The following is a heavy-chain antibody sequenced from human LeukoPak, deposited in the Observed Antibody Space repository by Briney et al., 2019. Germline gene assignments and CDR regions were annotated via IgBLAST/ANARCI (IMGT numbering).Heavy chain of an antibody. J-gene: IGHJ5*02. CDR1: GFTFSSYS. CDR3: ARGGIAAAAFNWFDP. V-gene: IGHV3-21*01. Sequence: GGSLRLSCAASGFTFSSYSMNWVRQAPGKGLEWVSSISSSSSYIYYADSVKGRFTIFRDNAKNSVYLQMNSLRAEDTAVYYCARGGIAAAAFNWFDPWGQGTLVTVSS. CDR2: ISSSSSYI. D-gene: IGHD6-13*01.